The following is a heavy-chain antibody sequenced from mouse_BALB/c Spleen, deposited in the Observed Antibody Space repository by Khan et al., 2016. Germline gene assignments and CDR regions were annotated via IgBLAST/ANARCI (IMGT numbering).Heavy chain of an antibody. CDR2: IDPENGDT. D-gene: IGHD2-2*01. CDR3: NEMRLRRDWYFDV. Sequence: VQLKQSGAELVRSGASVKLSCTASGFNIKDYYMHWVKQRPEQGLEWIGWIDPENGDTESAPKFQGKATMTADTSSNKVHLQLNSLTSEDSAVYYSNEMRLRRDWYFDVWGAGTTVTVSS. CDR1: GFNIKDYY. J-gene: IGHJ1*01. V-gene: IGHV14-4*02.